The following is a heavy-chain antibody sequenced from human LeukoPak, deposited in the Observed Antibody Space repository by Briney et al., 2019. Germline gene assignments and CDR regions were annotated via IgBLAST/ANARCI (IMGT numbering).Heavy chain of an antibody. CDR3: ARHGYCSGGSCPPFGMDV. CDR1: GGSISSYY. J-gene: IGHJ6*02. D-gene: IGHD2-15*01. CDR2: IYYSGST. V-gene: IGHV4-59*08. Sequence: SETLSLTCTVSGGSISSYYWSWIRQPPGKGLEWFGYIYYSGSTNYNPSLKSQVTISVDTSKNQFSLKLSSVTAADTAVYYCARHGYCSGGSCPPFGMDVWGQGTTVTVSS.